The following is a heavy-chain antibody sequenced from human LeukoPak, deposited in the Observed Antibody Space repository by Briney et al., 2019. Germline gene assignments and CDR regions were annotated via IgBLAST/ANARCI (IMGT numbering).Heavy chain of an antibody. CDR2: LYSDGTT. CDR3: ARREINGYYLS. V-gene: IGHV3-53*01. J-gene: IGHJ5*02. CDR1: GFTFSSYS. Sequence: GGSLRLSCAASGFTFSSYSMNWVRQAPGKGLEWVSVLYSDGTTYYADSVKGRFIISRDNSRNTLSLQMHSLRAEDTAVYYCARREINGYYLSWGQGTLVTVSS. D-gene: IGHD3-22*01.